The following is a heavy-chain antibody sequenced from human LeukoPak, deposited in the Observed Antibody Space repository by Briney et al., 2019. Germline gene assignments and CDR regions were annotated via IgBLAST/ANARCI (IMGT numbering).Heavy chain of an antibody. J-gene: IGHJ4*02. CDR3: ARSRRVVTDVSPFDY. Sequence: PGGSLRLSCAASGFTFSSYAMHWVRQAPGKGLEWVAVISYDGSNKYYADSVKGRFTISRDNSKNTLCLQMNSLRAEDTAVYYCARSRRVVTDVSPFDYWGQGTLVTVSS. CDR2: ISYDGSNK. D-gene: IGHD4-23*01. V-gene: IGHV3-30-3*01. CDR1: GFTFSSYA.